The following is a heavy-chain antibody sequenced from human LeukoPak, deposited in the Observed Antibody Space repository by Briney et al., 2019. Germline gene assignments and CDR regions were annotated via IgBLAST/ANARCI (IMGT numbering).Heavy chain of an antibody. J-gene: IGHJ1*01. Sequence: GGSLRLSCAASGFTFRSYAMSWVRQAPGKGLEWVTTISGSGGSTYYADSVKGRFTISRDNSRDTLYLQMNGLRAEDTAVYFCAKREIVGPTNYFQHWGQGTLVTVSS. CDR3: AKREIVGPTNYFQH. CDR1: GFTFRSYA. CDR2: ISGSGGST. D-gene: IGHD1-26*01. V-gene: IGHV3-23*01.